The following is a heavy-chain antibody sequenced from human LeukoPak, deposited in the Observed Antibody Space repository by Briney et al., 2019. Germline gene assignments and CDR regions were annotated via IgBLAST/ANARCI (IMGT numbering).Heavy chain of an antibody. CDR2: LYSDGNT. CDR3: ARGVEPLAAKTMAY. CDR1: GFTVITND. V-gene: IGHV3-53*01. J-gene: IGHJ4*02. D-gene: IGHD1-14*01. Sequence: AGGSLRLSRAASGFTVITNDMTWVRQAPGKGLEWVSVLYSDGNTKYADSVQGRFTISRDNSKNTLYLEMNSLSPDDTAVYYCARGVEPLAAKTMAYWGQGTLVTVSS.